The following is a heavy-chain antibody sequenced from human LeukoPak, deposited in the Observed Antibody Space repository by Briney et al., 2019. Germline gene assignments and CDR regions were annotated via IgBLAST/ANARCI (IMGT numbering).Heavy chain of an antibody. CDR1: GFAFNTYA. CDR3: ARGDYGDYVMGWFDP. V-gene: IGHV3-23*01. J-gene: IGHJ5*02. D-gene: IGHD4-17*01. CDR2: ISTSGRAT. Sequence: GGSLRLSCAASGFAFNTYAMTWVRQAPEKGLQWVSTISTSGRATYYADSVEGRFTISRDNSKNTLYLQMNSLRAEDTAVYYCARGDYGDYVMGWFDPWGQGTLVAVSS.